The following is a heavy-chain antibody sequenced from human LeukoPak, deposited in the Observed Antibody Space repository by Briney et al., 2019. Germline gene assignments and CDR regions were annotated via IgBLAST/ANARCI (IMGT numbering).Heavy chain of an antibody. CDR2: ISAYNGNT. V-gene: IGHV1-18*01. D-gene: IGHD6-6*01. Sequence: ASVKVSCKASGYTFTSYGISWVRQAPGQGLEWMGWISAYNGNTNYAQKLQGRVTITTDTSTRTAYMELRSLRSDDTAVYYCERDLVWQLVGTPGDYWGQGTLVTVSS. J-gene: IGHJ4*02. CDR3: ERDLVWQLVGTPGDY. CDR1: GYTFTSYG.